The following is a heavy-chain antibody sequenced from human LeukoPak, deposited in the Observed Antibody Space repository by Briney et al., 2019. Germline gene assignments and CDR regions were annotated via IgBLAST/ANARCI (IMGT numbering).Heavy chain of an antibody. V-gene: IGHV4-39*01. D-gene: IGHD1-14*01. J-gene: IGHJ3*02. CDR1: GDSISNHNDF. Sequence: SETLSLTCTVSGDSISNHNDFWGWIRQPPGKGLEWIASIYTSGRTLFNSSPKSRVALSLDTSKNQVSLKLNSVTAADSAVYYCARRPEYNRSSRWAFDIWGQGTMVIVSS. CDR2: IYTSGRT. CDR3: ARRPEYNRSSRWAFDI.